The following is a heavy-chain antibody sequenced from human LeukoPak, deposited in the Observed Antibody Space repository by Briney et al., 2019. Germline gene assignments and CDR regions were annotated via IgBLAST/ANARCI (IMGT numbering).Heavy chain of an antibody. Sequence: SGGSLRLSCAASGFTFSSYWMHWVRQAPGKGLVWVSRINSDGSSTSYADSVKGRFTISRGNAKNTLYLQMNSQRAEDTAVYYCAREGQRGGANFDYWGQGTLVTVSS. J-gene: IGHJ4*02. V-gene: IGHV3-74*01. CDR3: AREGQRGGANFDY. CDR2: INSDGSST. CDR1: GFTFSSYW. D-gene: IGHD1-26*01.